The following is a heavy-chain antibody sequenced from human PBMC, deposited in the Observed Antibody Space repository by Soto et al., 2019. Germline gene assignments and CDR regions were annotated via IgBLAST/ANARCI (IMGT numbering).Heavy chain of an antibody. V-gene: IGHV4-34*01. D-gene: IGHD2-15*01. J-gene: IGHJ6*03. Sequence: QVQLQQWGAGLLKPSETLSLTCAVYGGSFSGYYWSWIRQPPGKGLEWIGEINHSGSTNYNPSLKSRVTISVDTSKNQFSLKLSSVTGEDTAVYYCARGSLEEYCSGGSCYLRKTYYYYYMDVWGKGTTVTVSS. CDR2: INHSGST. CDR3: ARGSLEEYCSGGSCYLRKTYYYYYMDV. CDR1: GGSFSGYY.